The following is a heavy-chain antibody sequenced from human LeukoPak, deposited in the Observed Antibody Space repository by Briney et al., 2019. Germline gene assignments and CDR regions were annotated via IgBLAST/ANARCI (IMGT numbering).Heavy chain of an antibody. CDR2: ISAYNGNT. D-gene: IGHD1-26*01. Sequence: ASVKVSCKASGYTFTSYGISWVRQAPGQGLEWMGWISAYNGNTNYAQKLQGRVTMTTDTSTSTAYMELRSLKSDDTAVYYCASRANPTAWFDPWGQGTLVTVSS. V-gene: IGHV1-18*01. J-gene: IGHJ5*02. CDR3: ASRANPTAWFDP. CDR1: GYTFTSYG.